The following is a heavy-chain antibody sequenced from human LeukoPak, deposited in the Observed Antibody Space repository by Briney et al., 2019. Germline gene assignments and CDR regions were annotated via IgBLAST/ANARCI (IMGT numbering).Heavy chain of an antibody. CDR1: GFTFSSYW. CDR2: INSDGSST. D-gene: IGHD3-22*01. V-gene: IGHV3-74*01. Sequence: GGSLRLSCAASGFTFSSYWMHWVRQAPGKGLVWVSRINSDGSSTNYADSVKGRFTISRDNAKNTLYLQMNSLRAEDTAVYYCARTSYDSSGYRDYWGQGTLVTVSS. CDR3: ARTSYDSSGYRDY. J-gene: IGHJ4*02.